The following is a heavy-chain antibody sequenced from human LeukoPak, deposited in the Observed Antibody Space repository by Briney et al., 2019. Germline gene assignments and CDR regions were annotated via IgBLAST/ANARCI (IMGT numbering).Heavy chain of an antibody. CDR3: ARGTTSYSEYYFDY. J-gene: IGHJ4*02. CDR2: ISYDGSNK. Sequence: PGGSLRLSCAASGFTFSSYAMHWVRQAPGKGLEWVAVISYDGSNKYYADSVKGRFTISRDSSKNTLYLQMNSLRAEDTAVYYCARGTTSYSEYYFDYWGQGTLVTVSS. CDR1: GFTFSSYA. D-gene: IGHD2/OR15-2a*01. V-gene: IGHV3-30*04.